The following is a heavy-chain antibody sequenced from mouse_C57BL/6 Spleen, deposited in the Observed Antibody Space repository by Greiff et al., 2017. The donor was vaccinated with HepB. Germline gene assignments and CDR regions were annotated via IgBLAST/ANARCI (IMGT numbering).Heavy chain of an antibody. CDR1: GYSITSGYY. D-gene: IGHD2-2*01. J-gene: IGHJ1*03. CDR3: ARRGYDGYFDV. V-gene: IGHV3-6*01. Sequence: VQLQQSGPGLVKPSQSLSLTCSVTGYSITSGYYWNWIRQFPGNKLEWMGYISYDGSNNYNPSLKNRISITRDTSKNQFFLKLNSVTTEDTATYYCARRGYDGYFDVWGTGTTVTVSS. CDR2: ISYDGSN.